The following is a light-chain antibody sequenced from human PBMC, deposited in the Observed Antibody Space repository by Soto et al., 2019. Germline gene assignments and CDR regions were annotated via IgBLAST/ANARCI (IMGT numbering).Light chain of an antibody. J-gene: IGLJ1*01. CDR2: NVS. CDR1: SSDVGAYNY. V-gene: IGLV2-14*03. Sequence: QSVLTQPASVSGSPGQSITISCIGTSSDVGAYNYVSWYQHHPGKAPKLMVSNVSNRPSGVSDRFSGSKSGDTASLTISGLQAEDEADYYCSSYTRSRTYVFGTGTKVTVL. CDR3: SSYTRSRTYV.